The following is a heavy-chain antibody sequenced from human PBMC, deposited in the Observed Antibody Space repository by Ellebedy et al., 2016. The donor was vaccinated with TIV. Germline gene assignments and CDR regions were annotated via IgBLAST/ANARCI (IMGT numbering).Heavy chain of an antibody. D-gene: IGHD2-15*01. Sequence: GESLKISCAASEFSLRSYEMNWVRQPPGMGLQWVSYISSSGTNINYADSVKGRFTISRDNAKNSVYLQMNSLRVEDTAVYYCARRPYCSGGSCGMDVWGQGTAVTVSS. CDR2: ISSSGTNI. CDR3: ARRPYCSGGSCGMDV. V-gene: IGHV3-48*03. J-gene: IGHJ6*02. CDR1: EFSLRSYE.